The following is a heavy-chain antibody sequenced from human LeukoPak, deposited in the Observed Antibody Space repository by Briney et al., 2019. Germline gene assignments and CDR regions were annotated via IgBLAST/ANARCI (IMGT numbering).Heavy chain of an antibody. CDR3: ARGIAAVLDPANWFDP. Sequence: ASVKVSCKASGYTFTGYYMHWVRQAPGQGLEWMGWINPNSGGTNYAQKFQGRVTMTRDTSISTAYMEPSRLRSDDTAVYYCARGIAAVLDPANWFDPWGQGTLVTVSS. D-gene: IGHD6-13*01. J-gene: IGHJ5*02. CDR1: GYTFTGYY. V-gene: IGHV1-2*02. CDR2: INPNSGGT.